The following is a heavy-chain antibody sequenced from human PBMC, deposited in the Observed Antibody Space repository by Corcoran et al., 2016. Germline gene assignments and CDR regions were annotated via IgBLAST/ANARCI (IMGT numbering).Heavy chain of an antibody. D-gene: IGHD3-16*01. CDR3: TRGIGGYGMDV. V-gene: IGHV3-73*02. Sequence: VQLVESGGDLVQPGGSLRLSCAASGFTCSDSAIHWARQASGKGLEWVGRIRSSPNSYATAYAASLGGRFTISRDDSKNTAYLQMNSLKTEDTAVYYCTRGIGGYGMDVWGQGTTVTVSS. J-gene: IGHJ6*02. CDR2: IRSSPNSYAT. CDR1: GFTCSDSA.